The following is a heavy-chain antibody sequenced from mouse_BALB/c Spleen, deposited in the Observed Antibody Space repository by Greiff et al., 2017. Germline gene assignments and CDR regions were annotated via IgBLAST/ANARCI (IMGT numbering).Heavy chain of an antibody. J-gene: IGHJ2*01. CDR1: GFTFSSYG. CDR3: ARAEVPYYFDY. V-gene: IGHV5-6-3*01. CDR2: INSNGGST. Sequence: EVQGVESGGGLVQPGGSLKLSCAASGFTFSSYGMSWVRQTPDKRLELVATINSNGGSTYYPDSVKGRFTISRDNAKNTLYLQMSSLKSEDTAMYYCARAEVPYYFDYWGQGTTLTVSS.